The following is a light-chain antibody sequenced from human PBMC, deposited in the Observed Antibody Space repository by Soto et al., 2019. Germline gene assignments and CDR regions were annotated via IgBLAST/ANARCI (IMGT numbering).Light chain of an antibody. CDR1: SSNVGGYKY. J-gene: IGLJ1*01. Sequence: QSALTQPPSASGSPGQSVTISCTGTSSNVGGYKYVSWYQQHPGKAPKLMIFEVNKRPSGVPDRFSGSKSGNTASLTVSGRQAEDEDNYYCSSYAGINNLGVFGTGTKVTVL. CDR2: EVN. V-gene: IGLV2-8*01. CDR3: SSYAGINNLGV.